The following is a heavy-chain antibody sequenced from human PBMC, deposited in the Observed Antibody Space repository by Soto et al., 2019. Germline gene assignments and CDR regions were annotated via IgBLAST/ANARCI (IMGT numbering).Heavy chain of an antibody. J-gene: IGHJ4*02. CDR2: ISVSGGST. Sequence: EVQLLESGGGLVQPGGSLRLSCAASGFTFSSYAMSWVRQAPGKGLAWVSGISVSGGSTYYADSVKGRFTISTNNSKNTLYLQMNSMRAEDTAVYYCESNTRYDPPDYWGQGNLVTVSS. CDR1: GFTFSSYA. V-gene: IGHV3-23*01. CDR3: ESNTRYDPPDY. D-gene: IGHD3-16*01.